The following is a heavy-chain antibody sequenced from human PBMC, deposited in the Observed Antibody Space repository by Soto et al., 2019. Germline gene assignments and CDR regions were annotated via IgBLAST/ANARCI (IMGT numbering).Heavy chain of an antibody. CDR3: ARSEEDSDYYYYGLDV. V-gene: IGHV6-1*01. CDR1: GDSVSSSSVA. Sequence: SQTLSLTCVISGDSVSSSSVAWNWVRQSPSRGLEWLGRTYYRSRWYSDFAVSVRGRMVINADTSKNQFSLQLNSVTPEDTAVYFCARSEEDSDYYYYGLDVWGQGTTGTVSS. J-gene: IGHJ6*02. D-gene: IGHD2-15*01. CDR2: TYYRSRWYS.